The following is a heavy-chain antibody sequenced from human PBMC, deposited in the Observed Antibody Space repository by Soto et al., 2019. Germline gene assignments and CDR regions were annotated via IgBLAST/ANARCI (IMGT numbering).Heavy chain of an antibody. CDR1: GYTFTSHG. Sequence: ASVKVSRKASGYTFTSHGISWVRQAPGQGLEWMGCISAYNGNTNHAQKLQGRVTMTTDTSTSTASMELRSLRSDDTAVYYCARDLYYYGSGSYYKGLDYWGQGTLVTV. D-gene: IGHD3-10*01. CDR3: ARDLYYYGSGSYYKGLDY. J-gene: IGHJ4*02. V-gene: IGHV1-18*04. CDR2: ISAYNGNT.